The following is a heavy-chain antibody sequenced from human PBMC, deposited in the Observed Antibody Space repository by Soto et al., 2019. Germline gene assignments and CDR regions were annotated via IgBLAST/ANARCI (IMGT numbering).Heavy chain of an antibody. J-gene: IGHJ4*02. CDR1: GGSISSYY. Sequence: SETLSLTCTVSGGSISSYYWSWIRQPPGKGLEWIGYIYYSGSTNYNPSLKSRVTISVDTSKNQFSLKLSSVTAADTAVYYCARLGLLPSVGHYFDYWGQGTLVTVSS. CDR2: IYYSGST. CDR3: ARLGLLPSVGHYFDY. V-gene: IGHV4-59*01. D-gene: IGHD4-17*01.